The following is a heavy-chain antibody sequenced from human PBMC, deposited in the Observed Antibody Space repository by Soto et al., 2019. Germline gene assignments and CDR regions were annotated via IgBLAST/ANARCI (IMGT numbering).Heavy chain of an antibody. V-gene: IGHV3-33*01. CDR1: GFTFSSYG. J-gene: IGHJ6*03. CDR2: IWYDGSNK. CDR3: ARDRDIVATIRPPTRYYYMDV. Sequence: GGSLRLSCAASGFTFSSYGMHWVRQAPGKGLEWVAVIWYDGSNKYYADSVKGRFTISRDNSKNTLYLQMNSLRAEDTAVYYCARDRDIVATIRPPTRYYYMDVWGKGTTVTVSS. D-gene: IGHD5-12*01.